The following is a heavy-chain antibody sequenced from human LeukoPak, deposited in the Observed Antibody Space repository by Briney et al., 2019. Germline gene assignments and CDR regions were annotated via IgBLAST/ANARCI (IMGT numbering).Heavy chain of an antibody. J-gene: IGHJ4*02. D-gene: IGHD3-10*01. Sequence: GGSLRLSCAASGFTFTEYEMNWVRQAPGKGLEWVSYITNSNVTIYYADSVRGRFTISRDNAKSSLYLQMDCLRAEDTAVYYCARGYGSGSYWVGFDYWGQGTLVTVSS. CDR1: GFTFTEYE. V-gene: IGHV3-48*03. CDR3: ARGYGSGSYWVGFDY. CDR2: ITNSNVTI.